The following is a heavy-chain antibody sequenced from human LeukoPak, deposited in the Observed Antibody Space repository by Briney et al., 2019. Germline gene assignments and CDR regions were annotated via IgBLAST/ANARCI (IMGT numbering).Heavy chain of an antibody. CDR1: GGTFSSYA. CDR2: IIPILGIA. V-gene: IGHV1-69*04. Sequence: SVKVSCKASGGTFSSYAISWVRQAPVQGLEWMGRIIPILGIANYAQKFQGRVTITADKSTSTAYMEPSSLRSEDAAVYYCATRGGGYSGYDPDYWGQGTLVTVSS. J-gene: IGHJ4*02. D-gene: IGHD5-12*01. CDR3: ATRGGGYSGYDPDY.